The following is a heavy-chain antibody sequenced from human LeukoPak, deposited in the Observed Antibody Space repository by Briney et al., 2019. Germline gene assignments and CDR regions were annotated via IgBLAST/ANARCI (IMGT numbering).Heavy chain of an antibody. CDR3: VRDFRSADY. CDR1: GFTFSTYC. Sequence: GSLRLSCAASGFTFSTYCMHWVRQAPGKGPMWVSRICPDGTVTNYADSVKARFIISRDDARNTVYLQTNSLRVEDTAVYYCVRDFRSADYWGQGTLVTVSS. V-gene: IGHV3-74*01. J-gene: IGHJ4*02. CDR2: ICPDGTVT.